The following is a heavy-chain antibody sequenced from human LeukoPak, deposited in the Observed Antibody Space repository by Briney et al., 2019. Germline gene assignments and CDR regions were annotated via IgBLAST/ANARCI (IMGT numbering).Heavy chain of an antibody. Sequence: GRSLRLSCAASGFTFSSYAMHWVRQAPGKGLEWVAVISYDGSNKYYADSVKGRFTISRDNSKNTLYLQMNSLRAEDTAVYYCAREEEWERYFDYWGQGTLVTVSS. J-gene: IGHJ4*02. D-gene: IGHD1-26*01. CDR1: GFTFSSYA. V-gene: IGHV3-30-3*01. CDR2: ISYDGSNK. CDR3: AREEEWERYFDY.